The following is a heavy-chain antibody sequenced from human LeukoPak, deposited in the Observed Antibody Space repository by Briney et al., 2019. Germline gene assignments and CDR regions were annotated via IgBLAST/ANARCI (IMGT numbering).Heavy chain of an antibody. J-gene: IGHJ5*02. Sequence: SETLSLTCTVSGGSISSSSYYWGWIRQPPGKGLEWIGSIYYSGSTYYNPSLKSRVTISVDTSKNQFSLKLSSETAADTAVYYCGRAPDGYYNWFDPWGQGTLVTASS. D-gene: IGHD5-24*01. CDR2: IYYSGST. CDR1: GGSISSSSYY. CDR3: GRAPDGYYNWFDP. V-gene: IGHV4-39*07.